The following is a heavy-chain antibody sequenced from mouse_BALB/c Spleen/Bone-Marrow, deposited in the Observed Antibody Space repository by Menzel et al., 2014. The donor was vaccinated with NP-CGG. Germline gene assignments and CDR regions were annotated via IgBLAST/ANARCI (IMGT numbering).Heavy chain of an antibody. V-gene: IGHV3-2*02. Sequence: EVQLQQSGPGLVKPSQSLSLTCTVTGYSIXSDYAWHWIRQFPGNKLEWMGYISYSGSTSYYPSLKSRISITRDTSKNQFFLQLNSVTTEDTATYYCARSADWYFDVWGAGTTVTVSP. CDR1: GYSIXSDYA. J-gene: IGHJ1*01. CDR2: ISYSGST. CDR3: ARSADWYFDV.